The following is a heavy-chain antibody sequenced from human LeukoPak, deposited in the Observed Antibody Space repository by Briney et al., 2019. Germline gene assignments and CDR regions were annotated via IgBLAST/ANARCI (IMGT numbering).Heavy chain of an antibody. J-gene: IGHJ4*02. Sequence: PGGSLRLSCAASGFSFSNHWMIRVRQAPGKGLEWVATINPDGTEKRYVDSVKGRFTISRDNGKNSLYLQMSSLRAEDTAVYYCVRDDRGIAVGSRDHGAQGTLVTVSS. CDR3: VRDDRGIAVGSRDH. V-gene: IGHV3-7*03. CDR2: INPDGTEK. CDR1: GFSFSNHW. D-gene: IGHD6-19*01.